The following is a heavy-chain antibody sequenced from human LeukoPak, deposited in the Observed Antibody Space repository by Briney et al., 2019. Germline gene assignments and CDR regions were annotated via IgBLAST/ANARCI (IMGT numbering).Heavy chain of an antibody. D-gene: IGHD5-18*01. V-gene: IGHV3-66*02. CDR1: GFAFVDYA. Sequence: GGSLRLSCAASGFAFVDYAMNWVRQAPGKGLEWVSVIYSGGSTYYADSVKGRFTISRDNSKNTLYLQMNSLRAEDTAVYYCARHGLGGYSYYYYMDVWGKGTTVTVSS. CDR2: IYSGGST. J-gene: IGHJ6*03. CDR3: ARHGLGGYSYYYYMDV.